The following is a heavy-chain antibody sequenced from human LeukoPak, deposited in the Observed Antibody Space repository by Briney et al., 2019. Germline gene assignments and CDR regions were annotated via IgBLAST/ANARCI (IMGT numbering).Heavy chain of an antibody. Sequence: GGSLRLSCAASGFTFSSYWMHWVRQAPGKGLVWVSRINSDGSSTSYADSVKGRFTISRDNAKNTLCLQMNSLRAEDTAVYYCASLGHAGYYDFWSGYYMPYYMDVWGKGTTVTVSS. J-gene: IGHJ6*03. V-gene: IGHV3-74*01. CDR3: ASLGHAGYYDFWSGYYMPYYMDV. D-gene: IGHD3-3*01. CDR2: INSDGSST. CDR1: GFTFSSYW.